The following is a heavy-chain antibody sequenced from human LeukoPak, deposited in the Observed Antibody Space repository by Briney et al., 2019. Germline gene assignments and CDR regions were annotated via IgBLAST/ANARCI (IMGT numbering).Heavy chain of an antibody. CDR1: GYTHTELS. CDR3: ATGLPNYYDSSGYPDY. CDR2: FDPEDGET. J-gene: IGHJ4*02. Sequence: GASVKVSCKVSGYTHTELSMHWVRQAPGKGLEWMGGFDPEDGETIYAQKFQGRVTMTEDTSTDTAYMELSSLRSEDTAVYYCATGLPNYYDSSGYPDYWGQGTLVTVSS. V-gene: IGHV1-24*01. D-gene: IGHD3-22*01.